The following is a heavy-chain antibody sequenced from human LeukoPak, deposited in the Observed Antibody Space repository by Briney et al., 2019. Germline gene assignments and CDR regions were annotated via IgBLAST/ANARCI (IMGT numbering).Heavy chain of an antibody. V-gene: IGHV4-34*01. D-gene: IGHD1-1*01. CDR2: INHSGST. Sequence: SETLSLTCAVYGGSFSGYYWGWIRQPPGKGLEWIGEINHSGSTNYNPSLKSRVTISVDTSKNQFSLKLSSVTAADTAVYYCARGGGNDDGLDYWGQGTLATVSS. J-gene: IGHJ4*02. CDR3: ARGGGNDDGLDY. CDR1: GGSFSGYY.